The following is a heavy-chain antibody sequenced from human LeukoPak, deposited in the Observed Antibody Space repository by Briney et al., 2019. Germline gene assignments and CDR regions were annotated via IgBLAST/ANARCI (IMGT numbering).Heavy chain of an antibody. Sequence: GSLRLSRVASGFTFRSYSMNWVRQAPGKGLEWVSSIGGSSSYKNYADSVKGRFTISRDNAKNSLYLQMNSLRAEDTAVYYCARAVGYSGFSDYWGQGTLVTVSS. CDR1: GFTFRSYS. CDR3: ARAVGYSGFSDY. D-gene: IGHD5-12*01. CDR2: IGGSSSYK. V-gene: IGHV3-21*01. J-gene: IGHJ4*02.